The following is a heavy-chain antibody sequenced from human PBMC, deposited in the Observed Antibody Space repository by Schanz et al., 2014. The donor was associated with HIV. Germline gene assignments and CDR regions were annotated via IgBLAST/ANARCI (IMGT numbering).Heavy chain of an antibody. CDR1: GFTFDDFA. V-gene: IGHV3-9*01. D-gene: IGHD6-25*01. Sequence: EVQLVESGGGLVQPGRSLRLSCAASGFTFDDFAMHWVRQAPGKGLEWVSSISWNSGIIGYADSVKGRFTISRDNAKNSLYLQMNSLRAEDTAVYYCAKIRRLLTRWDWFDPWGQGTLVTVSS. CDR3: AKIRRLLTRWDWFDP. CDR2: ISWNSGII. J-gene: IGHJ5*02.